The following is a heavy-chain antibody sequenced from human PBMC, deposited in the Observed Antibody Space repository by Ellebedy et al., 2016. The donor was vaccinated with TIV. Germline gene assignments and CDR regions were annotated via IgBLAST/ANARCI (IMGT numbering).Heavy chain of an antibody. CDR1: GYSISSGYY. CDR3: ARDSRSVAAAHNWFDP. CDR2: IYHSGST. J-gene: IGHJ5*02. Sequence: SETLSLXXTVSGYSISSGYYWGWIRQPPGKGLEWIGSIYHSGSTYYNPSLKSRVTISVDTSKNQFSLKLSSVTAADTAVYYCARDSRSVAAAHNWFDPWGQGTLVTVSS. V-gene: IGHV4-38-2*02. D-gene: IGHD6-13*01.